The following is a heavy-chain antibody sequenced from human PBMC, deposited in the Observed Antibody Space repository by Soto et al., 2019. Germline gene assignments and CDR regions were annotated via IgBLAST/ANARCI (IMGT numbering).Heavy chain of an antibody. CDR2: IFYNGRT. J-gene: IGHJ5*02. CDR1: GGSITSPNYF. CDR3: ARGAFSPEAQPDWFPP. D-gene: IGHD3-3*02. Sequence: QVPLQESGPGLVRPSETLSLTCSVSGGSITSPNYFWGWVRRAPGRGPEWIGNIFYNGRTDYRPSHRSRSTLPVHTSRIQVSLRLPAVTAADTAIYYGARGAFSPEAQPDWFPPWGHGPLVTVS. V-gene: IGHV4-39*01.